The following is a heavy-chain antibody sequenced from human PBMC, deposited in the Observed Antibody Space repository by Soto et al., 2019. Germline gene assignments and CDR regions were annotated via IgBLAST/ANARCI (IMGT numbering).Heavy chain of an antibody. CDR1: GFTFSSYA. Sequence: EVQLLESGGGLVQPGGSLRLSCAASGFTFSSYAMSWVRQAPGKGLEWVSSIRGSGGSTQYADSVKGRFTISRDNSKNTLYLQMNILRAEDTAVYCCAKERTYYYGSGSYHYYGMDVWGQGTTVTVSS. J-gene: IGHJ6*02. CDR3: AKERTYYYGSGSYHYYGMDV. CDR2: IRGSGGST. D-gene: IGHD3-10*01. V-gene: IGHV3-23*01.